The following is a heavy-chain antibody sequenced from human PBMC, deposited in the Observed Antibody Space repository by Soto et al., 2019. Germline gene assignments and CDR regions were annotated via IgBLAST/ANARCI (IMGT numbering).Heavy chain of an antibody. CDR2: IYYSGST. CDR1: GGSISSSSYY. CDR3: ARVATIMGVANYFDY. V-gene: IGHV4-39*01. Sequence: SETLSLTCTVSGGSISSSSYYWGWIRQPPGKGLEWIGSIYYSGSTYYNPSLKSRVTISVDTSKNQFSLRLTSVTAADTAVYYCARVATIMGVANYFDYWGQGTPVTVSS. J-gene: IGHJ4*02. D-gene: IGHD5-12*01.